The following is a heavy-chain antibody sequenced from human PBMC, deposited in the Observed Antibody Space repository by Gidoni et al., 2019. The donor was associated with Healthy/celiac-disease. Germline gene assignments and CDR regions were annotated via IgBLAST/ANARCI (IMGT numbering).Heavy chain of an antibody. CDR1: GFPFSDYY. CDR3: ARVLSGPFGGVIGYYYYGMDV. Sequence: QVQLVESGGGLVKPGGSLRLSCAASGFPFSDYYMSRIRQAPGKGLEWVSYISSSSSYTNYADSVKGRFTISRDNAKNSLYLQMNSLRAEDTAVYYCARVLSGPFGGVIGYYYYGMDVWGQGTTVTVSS. J-gene: IGHJ6*02. V-gene: IGHV3-11*06. CDR2: ISSSSSYT. D-gene: IGHD3-16*02.